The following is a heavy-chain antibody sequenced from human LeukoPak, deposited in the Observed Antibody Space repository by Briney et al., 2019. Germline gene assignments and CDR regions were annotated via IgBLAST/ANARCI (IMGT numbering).Heavy chain of an antibody. D-gene: IGHD3-9*01. Sequence: GGSLRLSCAASGFAFNNYNMHWVRQAPGKGLEWVAIIWFDGTNKGRFTVSRDNSENMVYLQMDSLRPEDTAVYYCAKDSDWSFEYWSQGTLVTVSS. CDR1: GFAFNNYN. V-gene: IGHV3-30*02. J-gene: IGHJ4*02. CDR2: IWFDGTN. CDR3: AKDSDWSFEY.